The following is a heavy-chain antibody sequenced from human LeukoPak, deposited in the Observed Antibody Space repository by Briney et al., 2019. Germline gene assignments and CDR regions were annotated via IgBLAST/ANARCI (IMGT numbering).Heavy chain of an antibody. CDR1: GFTFSTYS. CDR2: ISSSSSTI. CDR3: ARLWFGELSFFDY. D-gene: IGHD3-10*01. V-gene: IGHV3-48*02. J-gene: IGHJ4*01. Sequence: GGSLRLSCAASGFTFSTYSMTWVRQAPGKGLEWLSFISSSSSTIYYADSVKGRFTISRDNAKNSLYLQMSSLTDEDTAVYYCARLWFGELSFFDYWGQGALVTASS.